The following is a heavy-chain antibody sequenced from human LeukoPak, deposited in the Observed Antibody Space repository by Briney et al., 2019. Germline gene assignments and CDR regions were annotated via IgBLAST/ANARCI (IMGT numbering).Heavy chain of an antibody. V-gene: IGHV3-23*01. CDR1: GFTFSSYA. CDR3: AKGISSGWYGDY. Sequence: GGSLRLSCAASGFTFSSYAMSWVRQAPGKGLEWVSAISGSCGSTYYADSVKGRFTISRDNSKNTLYLQMNSLRAEDTAVYYCAKGISSGWYGDYWGQGTLVTVSS. CDR2: ISGSCGST. D-gene: IGHD6-19*01. J-gene: IGHJ4*02.